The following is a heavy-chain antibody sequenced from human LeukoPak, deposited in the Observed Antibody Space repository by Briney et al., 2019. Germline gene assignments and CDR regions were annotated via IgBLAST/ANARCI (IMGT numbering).Heavy chain of an antibody. V-gene: IGHV3-30*18. D-gene: IGHD3-10*01. CDR2: ISYDGSNK. CDR3: AKDGDYYSGSGSPK. J-gene: IGHJ4*02. Sequence: GGSLRLSCAASGFTFSSYGMHWVRQAPGKGLEWVAVISYDGSNKYYADSVKGRFTISRDNSKNTLYLQMNSLRAEDTAVYYCAKDGDYYSGSGSPKWGQGTLVTVSS. CDR1: GFTFSSYG.